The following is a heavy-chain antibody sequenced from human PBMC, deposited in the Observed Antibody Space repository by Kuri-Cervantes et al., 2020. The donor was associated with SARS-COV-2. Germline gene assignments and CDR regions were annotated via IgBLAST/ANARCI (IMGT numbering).Heavy chain of an antibody. CDR3: ARDSGDLYFDN. V-gene: IGHV3-21*01. Sequence: GESLKISCAASGFTFSRYDMNWVRQAPRKGLEWVSSISGSTGHIYYADSVKGRFTISRDNAKLSLYLQMNSLGAEDTAMYYCARDSGDLYFDNWGQGALVTVSS. J-gene: IGHJ4*02. CDR1: GFTFSRYD. CDR2: ISGSTGHI. D-gene: IGHD3-10*01.